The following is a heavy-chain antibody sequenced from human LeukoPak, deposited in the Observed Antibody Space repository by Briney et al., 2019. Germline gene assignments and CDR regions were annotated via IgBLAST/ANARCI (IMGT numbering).Heavy chain of an antibody. CDR1: GFTFSVYW. V-gene: IGHV3-7*05. D-gene: IGHD3-10*01. CDR3: AIEVWFRADS. Sequence: PGGSLRLSCAASGFTFSVYWMTWVRQAPGKGLEWVATIDQYGCQQYYVDSVKGRFTISRANAENSLFLQMNSLRADDTAVYYCAIEVWFRADSWGQGTLVTVSS. J-gene: IGHJ4*02. CDR2: IDQYGCQQ.